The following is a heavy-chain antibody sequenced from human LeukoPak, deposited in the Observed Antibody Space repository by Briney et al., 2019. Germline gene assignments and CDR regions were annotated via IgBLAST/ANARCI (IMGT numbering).Heavy chain of an antibody. CDR1: GFTFSSYA. CDR3: ARGVGSGSRLRAGDY. D-gene: IGHD1-26*01. CDR2: IYSGGST. V-gene: IGHV3-53*01. J-gene: IGHJ4*02. Sequence: GGSLRLPCAASGFTFSSYAMSWVRQAPGKGLEWVSVIYSGGSTYYADSVKGRFTISRDNSKNTLYLQMNSLRAEDTAVYYCARGVGSGSRLRAGDYWGQGTLVTVSS.